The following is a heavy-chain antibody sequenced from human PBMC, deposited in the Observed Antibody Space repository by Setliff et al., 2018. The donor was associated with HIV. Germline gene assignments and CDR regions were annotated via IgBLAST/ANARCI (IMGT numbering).Heavy chain of an antibody. CDR3: ARPTTGVGGGAAFDI. V-gene: IGHV4-39*02. Sequence: SETLSLTCTVAGVSTSSSNYYWGWISQPPGKGLDWIGYISYTGRTYYNPSLKSRVTISVDTSKNHFSMKLNSVTAADTAVYFCARPTTGVGGGAAFDIWGQGTMVTVSS. CDR1: GVSTSSSNYY. J-gene: IGHJ3*02. CDR2: ISYTGRT. D-gene: IGHD2-8*01.